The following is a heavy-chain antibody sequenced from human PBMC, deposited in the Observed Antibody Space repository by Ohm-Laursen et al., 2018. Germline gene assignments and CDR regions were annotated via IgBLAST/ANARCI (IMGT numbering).Heavy chain of an antibody. V-gene: IGHV3-74*01. CDR2: INGDGSST. J-gene: IGHJ4*02. CDR3: ARGSRSVAIDY. CDR1: GFTFSSDW. Sequence: SLRLSCAASGFTFSSDWMHWVRQAPGKGLMWVSRINGDGSSTAYADSVKGRTTISRDNAKNTVYLQMDGLRAEDTAVYYCARGSRSVAIDYWGQGTLVTVSS. D-gene: IGHD3-16*01.